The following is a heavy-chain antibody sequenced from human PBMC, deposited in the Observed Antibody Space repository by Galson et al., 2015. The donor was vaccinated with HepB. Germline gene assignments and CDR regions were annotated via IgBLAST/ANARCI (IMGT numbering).Heavy chain of an antibody. Sequence: SLRLSCAASGFTFSSYAMSWVRQAPGKGLEWVSAISGSGGSTYYADSVKGRFTISRDNSKNTLYLQMNSLRAEDTAVYYCAKGSRIQLWLQADYFDYWGQGTLVTVSS. CDR3: AKGSRIQLWLQADYFDY. CDR1: GFTFSSYA. J-gene: IGHJ4*02. CDR2: ISGSGGST. V-gene: IGHV3-23*01. D-gene: IGHD5-18*01.